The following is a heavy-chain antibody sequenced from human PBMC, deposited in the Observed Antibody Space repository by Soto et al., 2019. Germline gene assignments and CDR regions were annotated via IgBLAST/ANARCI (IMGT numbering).Heavy chain of an antibody. D-gene: IGHD6-19*01. CDR2: FDPEDGET. J-gene: IGHJ4*02. Sequence: ASVKVSCKVSGYTLTELSMHWVRQAPGKGLEWMGGFDPEDGETIYAQKFQGRVTMTEDTSTETAYMELSSLRSEDTAVYYCAAQDGGSSGSDYWGQGTLVTVSS. V-gene: IGHV1-24*01. CDR3: AAQDGGSSGSDY. CDR1: GYTLTELS.